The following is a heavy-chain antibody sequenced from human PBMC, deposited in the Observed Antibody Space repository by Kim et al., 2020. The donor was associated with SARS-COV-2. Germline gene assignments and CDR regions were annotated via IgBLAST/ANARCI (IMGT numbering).Heavy chain of an antibody. CDR2: IYSGGST. CDR3: AGHDCSRGSCYFED. CDR1: GYSITDNY. Sequence: GGSLRLSCAVSGYSITDNYMSWVRQAPGKGLEWVSIIYSGGSTSYADSVKGRFTFSRDNSKNTIYLQMNSLRAEDTAVFYCAGHDCSRGSCYFEDWGQG. D-gene: IGHD2-15*01. J-gene: IGHJ4*02. V-gene: IGHV3-53*01.